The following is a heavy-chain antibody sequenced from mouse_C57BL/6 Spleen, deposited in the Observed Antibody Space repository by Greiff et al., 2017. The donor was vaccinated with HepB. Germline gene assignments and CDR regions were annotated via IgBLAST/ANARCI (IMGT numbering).Heavy chain of an antibody. V-gene: IGHV10-1*01. CDR3: VSTTVVAKESPYYAMDY. D-gene: IGHD1-1*01. J-gene: IGHJ4*01. CDR2: IRSKSNNYAT. Sequence: EAGGGLVQPKGSLKLSCAASGFSFNTYAMNWVRQAPGKGLEWVARIRSKSNNYATYYADSVKDRFTISRDDSESMLYLQMNNLKTEDTAMYYCVSTTVVAKESPYYAMDYWGQGTSVTVSS. CDR1: GFSFNTYA.